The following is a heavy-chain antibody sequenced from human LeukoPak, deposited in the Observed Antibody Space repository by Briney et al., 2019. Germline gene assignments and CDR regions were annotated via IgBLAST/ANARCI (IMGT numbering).Heavy chain of an antibody. Sequence: LAGGSLRLSCAASGFTFSNYGMSWVRQAPGKGLEWVSAIIGSGGSTYYADSVKGRFTISRDNSKNTLYLQMNSLRAEDTAVYYCAKGTYYYDSSGYYGGYYFDYWGQGTLVTVSS. CDR2: IIGSGGST. CDR1: GFTFSNYG. D-gene: IGHD3-22*01. CDR3: AKGTYYYDSSGYYGGYYFDY. V-gene: IGHV3-23*01. J-gene: IGHJ4*02.